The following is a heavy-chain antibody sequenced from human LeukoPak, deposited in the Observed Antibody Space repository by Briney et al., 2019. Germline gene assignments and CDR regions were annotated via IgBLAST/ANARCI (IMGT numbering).Heavy chain of an antibody. Sequence: PSGSLTLSCAASGFTLSRSALNWFRQAPGKGLEWVSAFSASGGTTYYADSVKGRFTISRDNSKNTLSVQMNSLRAEDTAVYYCAKANYSGSYYFDSWGQGTLVTVSS. CDR2: FSASGGTT. D-gene: IGHD1-26*01. V-gene: IGHV3-23*01. CDR3: AKANYSGSYYFDS. CDR1: GFTLSRSA. J-gene: IGHJ4*02.